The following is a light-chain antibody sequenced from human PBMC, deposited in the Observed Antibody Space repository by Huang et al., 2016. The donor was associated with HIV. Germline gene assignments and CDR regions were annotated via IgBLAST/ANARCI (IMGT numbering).Light chain of an antibody. J-gene: IGKJ5*01. CDR2: DAY. CDR1: QSVSSY. Sequence: EIVLTQSPATLSLSPGERATLSCRASQSVSSYLAWYQQKPGQAPRLLIYDAYKRATGIAARFSGSGAGTDFTLTISSLEPEDFAVYYCQQRSNWPPAFGQGTRLEIK. CDR3: QQRSNWPPA. V-gene: IGKV3-11*01.